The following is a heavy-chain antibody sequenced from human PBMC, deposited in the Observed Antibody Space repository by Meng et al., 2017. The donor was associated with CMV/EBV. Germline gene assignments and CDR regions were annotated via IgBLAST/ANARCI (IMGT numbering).Heavy chain of an antibody. J-gene: IGHJ1*01. CDR3: ASGGSIAVADHAEYFQH. V-gene: IGHV1-18*01. Sequence: QVQLVQSGAEVKKPXXSVQVSCKAXGYTFTSYGISWLRQAPGQGLEWMGWISAYNGNTNYAQKLQGRVTMTTDTSTSTAYMELRSLRSDDTAVYYCASGGSIAVADHAEYFQHWGQGTLDTVSS. D-gene: IGHD6-19*01. CDR1: GYTFTSYG. CDR2: ISAYNGNT.